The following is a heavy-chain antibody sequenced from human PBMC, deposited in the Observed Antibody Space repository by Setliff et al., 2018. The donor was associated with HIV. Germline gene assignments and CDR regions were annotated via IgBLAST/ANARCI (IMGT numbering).Heavy chain of an antibody. CDR3: ARHEGYNDFLTGYFRYKWYDP. Sequence: PSETLSLTCTVSGGSVSSGSYYWSWIRQPAGRGLEWIGHRYTTGSTSYNPSLKNRVTISVDTYKNQFSLKLSSVTAADTAVYNCARHEGYNDFLTGYFRYKWYDPWGQGTLVTVSS. CDR1: GGSVSSGSYY. D-gene: IGHD3-9*01. J-gene: IGHJ5*02. V-gene: IGHV4-61*09. CDR2: RYTTGST.